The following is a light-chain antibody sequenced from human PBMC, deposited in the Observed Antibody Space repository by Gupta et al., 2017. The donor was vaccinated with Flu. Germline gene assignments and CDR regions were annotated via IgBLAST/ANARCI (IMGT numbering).Light chain of an antibody. V-gene: IGKV3-20*01. Sequence: EIVLTQSPATLSLSPVERATLSCSASQSVSSSYLAWYQQKPGQAPRLLIYGASSRATGIPDRFSGSGSGTDFTLTISRLEPEDFAVYYCQQYGSSPPYSFGQGTKLEIK. CDR3: QQYGSSPPYS. CDR1: QSVSSSY. J-gene: IGKJ2*03. CDR2: GAS.